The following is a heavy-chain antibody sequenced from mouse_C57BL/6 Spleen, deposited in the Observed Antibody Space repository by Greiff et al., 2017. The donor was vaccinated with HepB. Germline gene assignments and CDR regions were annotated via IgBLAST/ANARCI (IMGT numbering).Heavy chain of an antibody. D-gene: IGHD1-1*01. J-gene: IGHJ4*01. V-gene: IGHV1-4*01. CDR2: INPSSGYT. CDR3: ARPDGSSYRAMDY. Sequence: QVQLQQSGAELARPGASVKMSCKASGYTFTSYTMHWVKQRPGQGLEWIGYINPSSGYTKYNQKFKDKGTLTADKSSSTAYMQLSSLTSEDSAVYYCARPDGSSYRAMDYWGQGTSVTVSS. CDR1: GYTFTSYT.